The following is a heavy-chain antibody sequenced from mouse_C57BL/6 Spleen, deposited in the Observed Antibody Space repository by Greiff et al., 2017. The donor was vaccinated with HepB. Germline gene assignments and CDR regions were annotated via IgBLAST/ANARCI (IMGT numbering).Heavy chain of an antibody. Sequence: QVQLQQPGAELVKPGASVKLSCKASGYTFTSYWMHWVKQRPGQGLEWIGMIHPNSGSTNYNEKFKSKATLTVDKSSSTAYMQLSSLTSEDSAVYYCARSITTVVASMDYWGQGTSVTVSS. CDR1: GYTFTSYW. CDR3: ARSITTVVASMDY. J-gene: IGHJ4*01. D-gene: IGHD1-1*01. V-gene: IGHV1-64*01. CDR2: IHPNSGST.